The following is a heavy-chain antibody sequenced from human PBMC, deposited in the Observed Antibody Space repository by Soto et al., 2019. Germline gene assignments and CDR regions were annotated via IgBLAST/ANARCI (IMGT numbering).Heavy chain of an antibody. CDR1: GGSISSYY. J-gene: IGHJ6*03. V-gene: IGHV4-59*01. Sequence: SETLSLTCTVSGGSISSYYWSWIRQPPGKGLEWIGYIYYSGSTNYNPSLKSRVTISVDTSKNQFSLKLSSVTAADTAVYYCARSIFQVTYYYYYMYVWGQRTTVPVSS. CDR3: ARSIFQVTYYYYYMYV. D-gene: IGHD3-3*01. CDR2: IYYSGST.